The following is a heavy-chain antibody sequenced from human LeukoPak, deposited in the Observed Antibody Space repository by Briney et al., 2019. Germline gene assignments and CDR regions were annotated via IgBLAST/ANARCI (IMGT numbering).Heavy chain of an antibody. J-gene: IGHJ4*02. V-gene: IGHV4-59*08. CDR1: DGSITNYY. D-gene: IGHD4-17*01. Sequence: SETLSLTCTVSDGSITNYYWSWIRQPPGKGVGWIAYSHYSKTTTYHPSLRSRATVSVDASKNQFSLKLSSVTAADTAVYYCARHAGNHYGDFFDYWGQGTLVTVSS. CDR3: ARHAGNHYGDFFDY. CDR2: SHYSKTT.